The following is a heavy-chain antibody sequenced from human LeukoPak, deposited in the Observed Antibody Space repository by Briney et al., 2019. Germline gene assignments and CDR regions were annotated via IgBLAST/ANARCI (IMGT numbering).Heavy chain of an antibody. CDR1: GFTFSSYS. Sequence: GGSLRLSCAASGFTFSSYSMNWVRQAPGKGLEWVSYISSSSSTIYYADSVKGRFTISRDNAKNSLYLQMNSLRAEDTAVYYCARGDVWWLPYYFDYWGQGTLVTVSS. D-gene: IGHD5-12*01. V-gene: IGHV3-48*04. J-gene: IGHJ4*02. CDR3: ARGDVWWLPYYFDY. CDR2: ISSSSSTI.